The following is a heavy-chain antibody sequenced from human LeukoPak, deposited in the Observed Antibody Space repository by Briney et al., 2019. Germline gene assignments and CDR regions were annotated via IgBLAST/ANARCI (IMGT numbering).Heavy chain of an antibody. CDR3: ARDPVPDGAYYYYGMDV. CDR2: IYYSGST. J-gene: IGHJ6*02. V-gene: IGHV4-31*03. Sequence: PSETLSLTCTVSGGSISSGGYYWSWIRQHPGKGLEWIGYIYYSGSTYYNPSLKSRVIISVDTSKNQFSLKLSSVTAADTAVYYCARDPVPDGAYYYYGMDVWGQGTTVTVSS. CDR1: GGSISSGGYY. D-gene: IGHD1-14*01.